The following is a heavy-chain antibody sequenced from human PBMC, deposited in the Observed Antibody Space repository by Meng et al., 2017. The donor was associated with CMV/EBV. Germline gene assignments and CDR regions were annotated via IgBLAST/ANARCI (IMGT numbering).Heavy chain of an antibody. D-gene: IGHD6-19*01. Sequence: ASVKVSCKASGYTFTSYDINWVRQVTGQGLEWMGWMNPNSGNTGYAQKFQGRVTITRNTSISTAYMELSSLRSEDTAVYYCARRGSSGWPYYYYGMDVWGQGTTVTVSS. CDR3: ARRGSSGWPYYYYGMDV. CDR1: GYTFTSYD. J-gene: IGHJ6*02. V-gene: IGHV1-8*03. CDR2: MNPNSGNT.